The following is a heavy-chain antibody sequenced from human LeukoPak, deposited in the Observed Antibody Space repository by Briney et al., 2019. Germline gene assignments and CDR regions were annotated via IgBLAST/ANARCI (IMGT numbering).Heavy chain of an antibody. CDR3: ARVPDYYGSGNYYYYYGMDV. Sequence: GGSLRLFCAACGFTFSSYSMNWVRQAPGKGLEWVSYISSSSSTIYYADAVKGRFTISRDNAKHSLYLQMNSLRDEDTAVYYCARVPDYYGSGNYYYYYGMDVWGQGTTVTVSS. CDR1: GFTFSSYS. J-gene: IGHJ6*02. V-gene: IGHV3-48*02. D-gene: IGHD3-10*01. CDR2: ISSSSSTI.